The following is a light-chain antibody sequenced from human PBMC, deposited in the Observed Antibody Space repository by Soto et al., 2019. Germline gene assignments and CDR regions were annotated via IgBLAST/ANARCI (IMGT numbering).Light chain of an antibody. V-gene: IGKV1-5*03. Sequence: DIQMTQSPSTLSAPVGDRVTITCRASQSISNWLAWYQQRPGKAPKLLIYKASSLESGVPSRFSGSGSGTEFTLTISSLQPDDFATYYCQQYHSWWTFGQGTKVEIE. CDR1: QSISNW. J-gene: IGKJ1*01. CDR2: KAS. CDR3: QQYHSWWT.